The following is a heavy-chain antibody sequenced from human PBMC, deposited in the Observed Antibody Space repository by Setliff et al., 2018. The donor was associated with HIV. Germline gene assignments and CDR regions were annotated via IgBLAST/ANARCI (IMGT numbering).Heavy chain of an antibody. V-gene: IGHV3-30*02. CDR1: GFSFSDYG. Sequence: PGGSLSLSCAASGFSFSDYGMHWVRQAPGKGLEWVAFIWYDGNNIKYADSVKGRFTISRDNSKNTLYLQMNSLRIEDSGAYYCANSYSASGNYHYYDYLDVWGKGTTVTVSS. D-gene: IGHD3-10*01. CDR3: ANSYSASGNYHYYDYLDV. CDR2: IWYDGNNI. J-gene: IGHJ6*03.